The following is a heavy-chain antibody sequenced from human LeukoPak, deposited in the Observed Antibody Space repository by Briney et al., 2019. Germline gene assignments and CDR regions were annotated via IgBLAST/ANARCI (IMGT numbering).Heavy chain of an antibody. CDR2: ISSSSSYI. Sequence: GGSLRLSCAASGFTFSTYAMNWVRQAPGKGLEWVSSISSSSSYIYYADSVKGRFTISRDNAKNSLYLQMNSLRAEDTAVYYCARGAAVAGTSSDYWGQGTLVTVSS. V-gene: IGHV3-21*01. D-gene: IGHD6-19*01. J-gene: IGHJ4*02. CDR1: GFTFSTYA. CDR3: ARGAAVAGTSSDY.